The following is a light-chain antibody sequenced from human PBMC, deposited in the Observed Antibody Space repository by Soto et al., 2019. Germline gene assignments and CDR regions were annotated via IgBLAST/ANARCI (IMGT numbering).Light chain of an antibody. V-gene: IGKV1-9*01. CDR1: QGISSY. CDR2: AAS. Sequence: DIHFSHSPSFLSSPVVYIFTITCLASQGISSYLAWYQQKPGKAPKLLIYAASTLQSGVPSRFSGSGSGTEFTLTISSLQPEDFATYYCQQLNSYPITFGQGTRLEIK. J-gene: IGKJ5*01. CDR3: QQLNSYPIT.